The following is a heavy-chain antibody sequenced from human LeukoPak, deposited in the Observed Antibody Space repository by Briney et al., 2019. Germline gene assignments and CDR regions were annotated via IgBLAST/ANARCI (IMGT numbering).Heavy chain of an antibody. J-gene: IGHJ4*02. CDR3: ATEVAYY. CDR2: IYYSGST. CDR1: GGSISSSSYY. Sequence: SETLSLTCTVSGGSISSSSYYWGWIRQPPGKGLEWIGSIYYSGSTYYNPSLKSRVTTSVDTSKNQFSLKLSSVTAADTAVYYCATEVAYYWGQGTLVTVSS. D-gene: IGHD2-15*01. V-gene: IGHV4-39*01.